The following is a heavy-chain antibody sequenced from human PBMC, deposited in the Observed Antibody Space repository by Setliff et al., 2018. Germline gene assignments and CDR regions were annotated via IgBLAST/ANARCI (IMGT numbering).Heavy chain of an antibody. V-gene: IGHV1-18*01. CDR2: IGAYNGNT. J-gene: IGHJ4*02. Sequence: ASVKVSCKASGYTFTNYGVTWVRQAPGQGLEWMGWIGAYNGNTYNAHKFQGRVTMTSDTSTSTAYMELRSLRSDDTAVYYCARGSPDTLYDSSGYYYYWGQGTLVTVSS. CDR3: ARGSPDTLYDSSGYYYY. D-gene: IGHD3-22*01. CDR1: GYTFTNYG.